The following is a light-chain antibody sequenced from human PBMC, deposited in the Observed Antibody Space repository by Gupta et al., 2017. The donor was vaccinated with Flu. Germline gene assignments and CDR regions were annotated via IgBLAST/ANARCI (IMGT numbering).Light chain of an antibody. CDR2: GNT. V-gene: IGLV1-40*01. Sequence: QSVLTQPPSVSGAPGQRVTISCTRSSSNTGAGYDVHWYQQLPGTAPKLLMYGNTNRPSGVPDRFSGSKSGSSASLAITGLQAEDESDYYCQSYDRSLSAWVFGGGTKLTVL. CDR1: SSNTGAGYD. CDR3: QSYDRSLSAWV. J-gene: IGLJ3*02.